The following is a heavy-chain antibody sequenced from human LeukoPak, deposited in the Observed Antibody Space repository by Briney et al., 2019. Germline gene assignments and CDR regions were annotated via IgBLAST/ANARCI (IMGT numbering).Heavy chain of an antibody. V-gene: IGHV4-59*01. CDR2: IHYSGST. CDR1: GGSISSYY. D-gene: IGHD6-13*01. J-gene: IGHJ5*02. Sequence: SETLSLTCTVSGGSISSYYWSWIRQPPGKGLEWIGYIHYSGSTNYNPSLKSRVTISVDTSKNQFSLKLSSVTAADTAVYYCASVIAAAGTEWFDPWGQGTLVTVSS. CDR3: ASVIAAAGTEWFDP.